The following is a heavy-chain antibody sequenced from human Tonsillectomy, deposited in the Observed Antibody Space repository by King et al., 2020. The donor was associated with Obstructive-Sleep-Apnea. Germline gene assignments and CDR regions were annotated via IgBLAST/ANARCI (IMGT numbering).Heavy chain of an antibody. Sequence: VQLVESGGGVVQPGRSLILSCAASGFTFSDYAIHWFRQAPGKCLEGLAVTSYDGSHKYYAYSVKGRFTISRDNSQSTLSPQMNSLSTEDTAADYCARDGYGLVVGTEGYFDYWGQGTLVTVSS. V-gene: IGHV3-30*04. D-gene: IGHD1-26*01. CDR1: GFTFSDYA. J-gene: IGHJ4*02. CDR3: ARDGYGLVVGTEGYFDY. CDR2: TSYDGSHK.